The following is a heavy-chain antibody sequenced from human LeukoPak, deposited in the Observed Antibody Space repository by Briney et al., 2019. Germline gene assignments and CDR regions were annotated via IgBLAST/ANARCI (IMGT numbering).Heavy chain of an antibody. CDR3: ARAGDYGDILWEYAFDI. CDR1: GFTFSTYG. D-gene: IGHD4-17*01. CDR2: IWDDGSDK. Sequence: GRSLRLSCAASGFTFSTYGMHWVRQAPGKGLEWVAVIWDDGSDKYYADSVKGRFTISRDNSKNTLYLQMNSLRAEDAAVYYCARAGDYGDILWEYAFDIWGQGTMVTVSS. J-gene: IGHJ3*02. V-gene: IGHV3-33*01.